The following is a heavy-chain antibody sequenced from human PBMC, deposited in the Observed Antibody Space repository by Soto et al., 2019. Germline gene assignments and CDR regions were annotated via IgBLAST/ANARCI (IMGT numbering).Heavy chain of an antibody. Sequence: PGGSLRLSCAASGFTFSNAWMNWVRQAPGKGLEWIGYIYYSGSTYYNPSLKSRVTISVDTSKNQFSLKLSSVTAADTAVYYCARHQYSYGLWGQGTLVTVSS. CDR1: GFTFSNAW. J-gene: IGHJ4*02. D-gene: IGHD5-18*01. CDR2: IYYSGST. CDR3: ARHQYSYGL. V-gene: IGHV4-59*08.